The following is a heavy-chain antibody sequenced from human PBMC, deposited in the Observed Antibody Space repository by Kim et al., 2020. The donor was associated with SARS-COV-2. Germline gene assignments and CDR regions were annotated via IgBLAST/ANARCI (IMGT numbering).Heavy chain of an antibody. CDR3: ARWDHGGNSFDAFDI. V-gene: IGHV1-69*01. J-gene: IGHJ3*02. Sequence: QKFQGRVTITADESTSTAYMELSSLRSEDTAVYYCARWDHGGNSFDAFDIWGQGTMVTVSS. D-gene: IGHD2-21*02.